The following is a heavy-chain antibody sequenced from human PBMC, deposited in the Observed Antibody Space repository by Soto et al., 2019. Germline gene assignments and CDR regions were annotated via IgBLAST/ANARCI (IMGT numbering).Heavy chain of an antibody. CDR1: GGSISSSSYY. CDR2: IYYSGST. V-gene: IGHV4-39*01. Sequence: QLQLQESDPGLVKPSETLSLTCTVSGGSISSSSYYWGWIRQPPGKGLEWIGSIYYSGSTYYNPSLKSQVPRSVDTSKNQFSLKLSSVTAADTAVYYCARRIAVVAATDYWGQGTLVTVSS. D-gene: IGHD2-15*01. J-gene: IGHJ4*02. CDR3: ARRIAVVAATDY.